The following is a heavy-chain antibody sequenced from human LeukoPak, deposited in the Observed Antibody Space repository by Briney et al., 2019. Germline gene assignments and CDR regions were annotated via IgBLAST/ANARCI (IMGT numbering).Heavy chain of an antibody. CDR1: GGTFSSYA. V-gene: IGHV1-69*04. CDR3: ARAVAARPFDP. CDR2: IIPIFGIA. J-gene: IGHJ5*02. Sequence: SVKVSCKAPGGTFSSYAISWVRQAPGQGLEWMGRIIPIFGIANYAQKFQGRVTITADKSTSTAYMELSSLRSEDTAVYYCARAVAARPFDPWGQGTLVTVSS. D-gene: IGHD6-6*01.